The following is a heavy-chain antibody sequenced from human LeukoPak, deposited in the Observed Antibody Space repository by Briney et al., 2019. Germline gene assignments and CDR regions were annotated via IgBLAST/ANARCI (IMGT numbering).Heavy chain of an antibody. V-gene: IGHV3-74*01. CDR3: ATGHGYGYDY. CDR2: VKGDGRTT. D-gene: IGHD5-18*01. CDR1: GLTFSDFW. J-gene: IGHJ4*02. Sequence: GGSLRLSCAASGLTFSDFWMHWVRQPPGKGLVWVALVKGDGRTTIYADSVKGRFTISRDNAKNTLYLQMNSLRADDSGVYYCATGHGYGYDYWGQGVLVTVSS.